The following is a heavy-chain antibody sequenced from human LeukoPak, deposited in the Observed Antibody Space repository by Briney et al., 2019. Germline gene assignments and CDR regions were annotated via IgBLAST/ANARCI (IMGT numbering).Heavy chain of an antibody. V-gene: IGHV3-74*01. CDR3: ATGHGYGYDY. CDR2: VKGDGRTT. D-gene: IGHD5-18*01. CDR1: GLTFSDFW. J-gene: IGHJ4*02. Sequence: GGSLRLSCAASGLTFSDFWMHWVRQPPGKGLVWVALVKGDGRTTIYADSVKGRFTISRDNAKNTLYLQMNSLRADDSGVYYCATGHGYGYDYWGQGVLVTVSS.